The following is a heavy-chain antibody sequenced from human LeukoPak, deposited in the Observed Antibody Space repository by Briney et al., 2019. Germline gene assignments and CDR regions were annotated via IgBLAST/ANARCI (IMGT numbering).Heavy chain of an antibody. CDR2: ISWNSGSI. J-gene: IGHJ4*02. CDR3: AKDIRGRGGSGSFFDY. Sequence: GGSLRLSCAASGFTFDDYAMHWVRQAPGKGLEWVSGISWNSGSIGYADSVKGRFTISRDNAKNSLYLQMNSLRAEDTALYYCAKDIRGRGGSGSFFDYWGQGTLVTVSS. CDR1: GFTFDDYA. D-gene: IGHD3-10*01. V-gene: IGHV3-9*01.